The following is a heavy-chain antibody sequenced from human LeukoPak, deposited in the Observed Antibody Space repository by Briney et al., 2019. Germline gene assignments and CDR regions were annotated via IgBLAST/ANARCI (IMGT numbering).Heavy chain of an antibody. V-gene: IGHV3-30*04. Sequence: PGGSLTLSCVVSGFNFDNFAMHWVRQPLGKGLEWVAVISHDGRTKYYADSMKGRITISRDNSKNTLFLQMNNLRSEDTAVYFCARPGPPGDGYNPPDHWGQGTLVTVSS. CDR1: GFNFDNFA. CDR2: ISHDGRTK. CDR3: ARPGPPGDGYNPPDH. D-gene: IGHD5-24*01. J-gene: IGHJ4*02.